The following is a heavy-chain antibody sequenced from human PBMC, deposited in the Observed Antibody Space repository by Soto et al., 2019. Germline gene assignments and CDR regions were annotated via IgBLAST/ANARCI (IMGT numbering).Heavy chain of an antibody. CDR1: GFTFSNYW. D-gene: IGHD5-12*01. V-gene: IGHV3-74*01. CDR2: IKSDGSYT. Sequence: EVHLVESGGGLVQPGGSLRLSCAASGFTFSNYWMHWVRQAPGKGPVWVSRIKSDGSYTNYADSVKGRFTISRDNAESTLYLQMNSLRAEDTAVYFCATGDSGYLCTGYWGQGTLVTVSS. J-gene: IGHJ4*02. CDR3: ATGDSGYLCTGY.